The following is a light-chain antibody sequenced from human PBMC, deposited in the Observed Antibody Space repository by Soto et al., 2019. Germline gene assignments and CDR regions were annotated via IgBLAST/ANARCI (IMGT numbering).Light chain of an antibody. CDR3: QQRSNWPPGIT. CDR1: HSISRY. CDR2: VAS. V-gene: IGKV1-39*01. Sequence: DIQMTQSPSSLSASVVDRVTITFRASHSISRYLNWYQQKPGKAPKLLIYVASSLQSGVPSRFSGSGSGTDFTLTISSLEPEDFAVYYCQQRSNWPPGITFGQGTRLEIK. J-gene: IGKJ5*01.